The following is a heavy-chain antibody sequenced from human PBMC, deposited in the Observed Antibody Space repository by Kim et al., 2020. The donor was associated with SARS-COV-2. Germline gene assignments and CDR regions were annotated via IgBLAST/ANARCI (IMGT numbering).Heavy chain of an antibody. J-gene: IGHJ3*02. CDR3: ARDLIFGVVMGAFDI. CDR2: IYTSGST. CDR1: GGSISSYY. D-gene: IGHD3-3*01. V-gene: IGHV4-4*07. Sequence: SETLSLTCTVSGGSISSYYWSWIRQPAGKGLEWIGRIYTSGSTNYNPSLKSRVTMSVDTSKNQFSLKLSSVTAADTAVYYCARDLIFGVVMGAFDIWGQGTMVTVSS.